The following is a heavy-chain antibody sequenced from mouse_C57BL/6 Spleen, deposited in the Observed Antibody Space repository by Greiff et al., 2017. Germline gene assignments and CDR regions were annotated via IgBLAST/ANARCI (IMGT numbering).Heavy chain of an antibody. D-gene: IGHD1-1*01. V-gene: IGHV2-2*01. CDR3: ARNKYCGSSYSWFAY. J-gene: IGHJ3*01. CDR1: GFSLTSYG. CDR2: IWRGGST. Sequence: VQLLESGPGLVQPSPSLSITCTVSGFSLTSYGVHWVRQSPGKGLEWLGVIWRGGSTAYNAAFISRLSISKDNSKDRGFFKMNSLHADDTAIDYCARNKYCGSSYSWFAYWGQGTLVTVSA.